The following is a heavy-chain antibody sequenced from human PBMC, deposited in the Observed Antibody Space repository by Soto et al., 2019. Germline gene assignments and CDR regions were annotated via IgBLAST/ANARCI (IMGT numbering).Heavy chain of an antibody. CDR2: IRTKNYGDAV. CDR3: TSCRGYCTGLVAYDI. J-gene: IGHJ3*02. V-gene: IGHV3-15*07. CDR1: GFTFGNAF. Sequence: EVQLVESGGDLVKPGGSLRLSCTASGFTFGNAFMNWVRQAPGKGLEWIGRIRTKNYGDAVDYAAPVKGRFTISRDDSKDTMYLQMNSLKTEDTAVYYCTSCRGYCTGLVAYDIWGQGTMVTVSS. D-gene: IGHD2-8*02.